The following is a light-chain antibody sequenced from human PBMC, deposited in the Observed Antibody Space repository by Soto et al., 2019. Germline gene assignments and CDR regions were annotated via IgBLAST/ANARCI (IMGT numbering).Light chain of an antibody. J-gene: IGKJ2*01. V-gene: IGKV1-39*01. CDR3: QQSYRIPRT. Sequence: DIQMTQSPSSLSASVGDRVTITCRASQSISTYLNWYQQKPGKAPKLLIYAASSLQSGVPSRFSGSGSGTDFTLTISSLQPEYVATYYCQQSYRIPRTFGQGTKLEIK. CDR1: QSISTY. CDR2: AAS.